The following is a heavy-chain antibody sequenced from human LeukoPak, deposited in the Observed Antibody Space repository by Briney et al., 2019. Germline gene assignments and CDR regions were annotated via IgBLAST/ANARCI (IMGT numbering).Heavy chain of an antibody. CDR2: IKRDGNEK. Sequence: GGTLRLSCAASGFTFSSYWMNWVRPAPGQGLDWVANIKRDGNEKNYVDSVRGRFSISRDNAKNSLYLQMDSLRAEDTAVYYCAKEGAYPIITYDSWGQGALVTVSS. CDR3: AKEGAYPIITYDS. J-gene: IGHJ5*01. CDR1: GFTFSSYW. V-gene: IGHV3-7*01. D-gene: IGHD3-10*01.